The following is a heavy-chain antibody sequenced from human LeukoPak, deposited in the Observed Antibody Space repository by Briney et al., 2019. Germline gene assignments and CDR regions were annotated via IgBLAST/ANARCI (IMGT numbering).Heavy chain of an antibody. CDR3: AKGSSSWYPFDC. D-gene: IGHD6-13*01. V-gene: IGHV3-23*01. CDR2: ISGSGDST. Sequence: PGGSLRLSCAAPGFTFRSYAMSWVRQAPGKGLEWVSAISGSGDSTYYADSVKGRFTISRDNSKNTLYLQMNTLRAEDTAVYYCAKGSSSWYPFDCWGQGTLVTVSS. J-gene: IGHJ4*02. CDR1: GFTFRSYA.